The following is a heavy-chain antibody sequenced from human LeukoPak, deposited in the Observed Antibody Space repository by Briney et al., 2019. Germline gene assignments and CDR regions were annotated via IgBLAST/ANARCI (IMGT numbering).Heavy chain of an antibody. Sequence: GGSLRLSCAASGFTFSSSSMNWVRQPPGKGLEWVSCISGSSSYLKYADSLKGRFTISRDNAKNSLYLQMNSLRAEDTAVYYCARKSVAVAGPLDYWGQGTLVTVSS. CDR3: ARKSVAVAGPLDY. CDR2: ISGSSSYL. J-gene: IGHJ4*02. V-gene: IGHV3-21*01. D-gene: IGHD6-19*01. CDR1: GFTFSSSS.